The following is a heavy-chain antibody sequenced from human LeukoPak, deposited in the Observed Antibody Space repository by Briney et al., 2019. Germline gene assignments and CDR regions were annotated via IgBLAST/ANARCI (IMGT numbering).Heavy chain of an antibody. CDR2: INPNSGGT. J-gene: IGHJ4*02. CDR3: ARVLMTTVTTFLSPFDY. Sequence: ASVKVSCKASGCTFTGYYMHWVRQAPGQGLEWMGWINPNSGGTNYAQKFQGRVTMTRDTSISTAYMELSRLRSDDTAVYYCARVLMTTVTTFLSPFDYWGQGTLVTVSS. D-gene: IGHD4-17*01. V-gene: IGHV1-2*02. CDR1: GCTFTGYY.